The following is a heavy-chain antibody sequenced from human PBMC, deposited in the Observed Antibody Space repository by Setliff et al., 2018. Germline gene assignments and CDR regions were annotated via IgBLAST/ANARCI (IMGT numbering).Heavy chain of an antibody. Sequence: ASVKVSCKASGYTFTNYAIHWVRQAPGQRPECMGWIHAGNGDTKYSQKFQGRVTITRDTSASTVYMELSSLRSEDTAVYYCARAQSWSGGPYYFDNWGQGTLVTVSS. J-gene: IGHJ4*02. CDR2: IHAGNGDT. V-gene: IGHV1-3*01. CDR3: ARAQSWSGGPYYFDN. D-gene: IGHD3-3*01. CDR1: GYTFTNYA.